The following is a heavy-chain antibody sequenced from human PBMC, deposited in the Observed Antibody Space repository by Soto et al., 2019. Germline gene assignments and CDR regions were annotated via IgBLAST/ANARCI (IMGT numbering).Heavy chain of an antibody. V-gene: IGHV3-23*01. D-gene: IGHD3-10*01. Sequence: EVQLLESGGGLVQPGGSLRLSCSASGFTFTSYAMSWVRQAPGKGLEWVSGISGSGGDTKNADSVKGRFTISRDNSNNALFLQMNSLRIEDTALYYCARGDRGGSGSPASYYYSGLDVWGQGTTVTVS. CDR3: ARGDRGGSGSPASYYYSGLDV. CDR2: ISGSGGDT. CDR1: GFTFTSYA. J-gene: IGHJ6*02.